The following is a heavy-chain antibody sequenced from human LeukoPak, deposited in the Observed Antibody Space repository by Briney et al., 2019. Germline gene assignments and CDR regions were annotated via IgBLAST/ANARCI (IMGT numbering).Heavy chain of an antibody. CDR3: ARERMVRGIYYYYYMDV. J-gene: IGHJ6*03. CDR2: IIPIFGTA. CDR1: GGTFSSYA. V-gene: IGHV1-69*06. D-gene: IGHD3-10*01. Sequence: ASVKVSFKSSGGTFSSYAISWVRQAPGQGLEWMGRIIPIFGTANYAQKFQGRVTITADKSTSTAYMELSSLRSEDTAVYYCARERMVRGIYYYYYMDVWGKGTTVTVSS.